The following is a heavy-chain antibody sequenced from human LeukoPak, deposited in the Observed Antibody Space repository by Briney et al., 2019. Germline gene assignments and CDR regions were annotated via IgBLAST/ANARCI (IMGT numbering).Heavy chain of an antibody. V-gene: IGHV1-69*13. CDR1: GGTFSSYA. D-gene: IGHD2-2*02. CDR3: ARDQCSSTSCYRTNYYYYMDV. CDR2: IIPIFGTA. Sequence: ASVKVSCKASGGTFSSYAISWVRQAPGQGLEWMGGIIPIFGTANYAQKFQGRVTITADESTSTAYMELSSLRSEDTAVYYCARDQCSSTSCYRTNYYYYMDVWGKGTTVTVSS. J-gene: IGHJ6*03.